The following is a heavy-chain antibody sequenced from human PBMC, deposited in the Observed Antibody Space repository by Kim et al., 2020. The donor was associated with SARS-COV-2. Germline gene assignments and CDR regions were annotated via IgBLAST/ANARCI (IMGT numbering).Heavy chain of an antibody. CDR3: GKCSGGNCLDYYFDY. D-gene: IGHD2-15*01. J-gene: IGHJ4*02. CDR2: ISDSSGSI. CDR1: GFTFSNHG. Sequence: GGSLRLSCAASGFTFSNHGMSWVRQAPGKGLEWVSVISDSSGSIYYVDSVKGRFTISRDNSKNTVYLQMNSLRVEDTAVYYCGKCSGGNCLDYYFDYWGQRTLVTVSS. V-gene: IGHV3-23*01.